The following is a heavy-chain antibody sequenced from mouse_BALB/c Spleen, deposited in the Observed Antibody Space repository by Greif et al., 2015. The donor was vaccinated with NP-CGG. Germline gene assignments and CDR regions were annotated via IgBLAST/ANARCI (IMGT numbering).Heavy chain of an antibody. Sequence: QVQLQQSGAELVRPGASVKVSCKASGYAFTNYLIEWVKQRPGQGLEWIGVINPGSGGTNYNEKFKGKATLTADKSSSSAYMQLSSLTSDDSAVYCCARTYGNYVLDYWGQGTSVTVSS. D-gene: IGHD2-10*02. CDR2: INPGSGGT. CDR1: GYAFTNYL. V-gene: IGHV1-54*01. J-gene: IGHJ4*01. CDR3: ARTYGNYVLDY.